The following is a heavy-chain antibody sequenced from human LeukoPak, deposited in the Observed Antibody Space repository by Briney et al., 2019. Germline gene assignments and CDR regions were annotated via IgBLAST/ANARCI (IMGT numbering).Heavy chain of an antibody. CDR3: ARHYGSGSYSPTGGDAFDI. J-gene: IGHJ3*02. CDR2: INHSGST. Sequence: SETLSLTCAVYGGSFSGYYWSWIRQPPGKGLEWIGEINHSGSTNYNPSLKSRVTISVDTSKNQFSLKLSSVTAADTAVYYCARHYGSGSYSPTGGDAFDIWGQGTMVTVSS. CDR1: GGSFSGYY. D-gene: IGHD3-10*01. V-gene: IGHV4-34*01.